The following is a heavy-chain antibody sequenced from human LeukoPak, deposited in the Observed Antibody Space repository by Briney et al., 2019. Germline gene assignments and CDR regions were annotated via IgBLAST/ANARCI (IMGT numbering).Heavy chain of an antibody. CDR1: GFTFSAYN. CDR3: VRDRTLGVRDGFILA. J-gene: IGHJ5*02. V-gene: IGHV3-48*01. Sequence: TGGSLRLSCAAPGFTFSAYNMIWVRQAPGKGLEWLSYISGSSSAIYYADSVQGRFIISRDNAKNSLSLQMSSLRVEDMAVYYCVRDRTLGVRDGFILAWGQGTLVTISS. D-gene: IGHD5-24*01. CDR2: ISGSSSAI.